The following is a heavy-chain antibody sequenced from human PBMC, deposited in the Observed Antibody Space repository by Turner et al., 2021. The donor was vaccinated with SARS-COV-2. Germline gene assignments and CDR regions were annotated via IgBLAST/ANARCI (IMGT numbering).Heavy chain of an antibody. J-gene: IGHJ6*02. D-gene: IGHD6-19*01. V-gene: IGHV3-23*01. CDR1: GFTFSSYA. CDR3: ARHGFSGWYGGGMDV. CDR2: ISGSGGST. Sequence: EVQLLESGGGLVQPGGSLRLSCAASGFTFSSYAMSWLRQAPGKGLEWVSAISGSGGSTFYADSVKGRFTISRDDSKNTLYLQMNSLRAEDTAVYYCARHGFSGWYGGGMDVWGQGTTVTVSS.